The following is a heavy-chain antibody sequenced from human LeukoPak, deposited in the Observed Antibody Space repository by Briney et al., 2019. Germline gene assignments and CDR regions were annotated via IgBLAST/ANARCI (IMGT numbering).Heavy chain of an antibody. CDR1: GFTFSSYA. CDR3: ARGVVPAAIKGWFDP. Sequence: GSLRLSCAASGFTFSSYAMHWVRQAPGKGLEYVSAISSNGGSTYYANSVKGRFTISRDNSKNTLYLQMGSLRAEDMAVYYCARGVVPAAIKGWFDPWGQGTLVTVSS. D-gene: IGHD2-2*01. V-gene: IGHV3-64*01. CDR2: ISSNGGST. J-gene: IGHJ5*02.